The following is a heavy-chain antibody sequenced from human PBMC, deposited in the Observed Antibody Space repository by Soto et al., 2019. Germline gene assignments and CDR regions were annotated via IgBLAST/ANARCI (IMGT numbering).Heavy chain of an antibody. CDR3: AKDRAGFFYSSSAWFDP. V-gene: IGHV3-23*01. J-gene: IGHJ5*02. CDR2: ISGSGGST. D-gene: IGHD6-6*01. Sequence: PGGSIIHSCAASGFSFTDYYMSWVRAAPGKGLEWVSYISGSGGSTYYADSVKGRFTISRDNSKNTLYLQMNSLRAEDTAVYYCAKDRAGFFYSSSAWFDPWGQGTLVTVSS. CDR1: GFSFTDYY.